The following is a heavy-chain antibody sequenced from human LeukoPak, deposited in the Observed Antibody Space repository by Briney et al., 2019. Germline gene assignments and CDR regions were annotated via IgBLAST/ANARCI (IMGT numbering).Heavy chain of an antibody. J-gene: IGHJ4*02. Sequence: GGSLRLSCAASGFTFSSYEMNWVRQAPGKGLEWVSYISSSGSAKYYAASVKGRFTISRDNAKNSLYLQMNSLRAEDTAVYYCAKERGVEMVYYFDYWGQGTLVTVSS. CDR3: AKERGVEMVYYFDY. V-gene: IGHV3-48*03. CDR2: ISSSGSAK. CDR1: GFTFSSYE. D-gene: IGHD5-24*01.